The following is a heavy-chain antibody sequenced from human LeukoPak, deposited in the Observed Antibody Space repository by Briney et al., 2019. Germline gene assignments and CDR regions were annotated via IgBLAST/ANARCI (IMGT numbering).Heavy chain of an antibody. Sequence: GGSLRLPCAVSGFTFSSYWMTWVRQAPGKGLEWVANIKQDGREKYYVDSVKGRFTISRDNAKNSLYLQMNSLTVEDTAVYYCARGYVVAAAGRGLYYYYYYMDVWGKGTTVTISS. CDR3: ARGYVVAAAGRGLYYYYYYMDV. J-gene: IGHJ6*03. D-gene: IGHD6-13*01. CDR1: GFTFSSYW. V-gene: IGHV3-7*01. CDR2: IKQDGREK.